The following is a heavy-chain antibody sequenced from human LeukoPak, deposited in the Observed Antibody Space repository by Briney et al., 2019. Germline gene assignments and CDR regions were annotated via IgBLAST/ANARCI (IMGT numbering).Heavy chain of an antibody. Sequence: GGSLRLSCAAYGFTFSNYVMNWVRQAPGKGLEWVSAVTGTGNTYYADSVKGRFTISRDNSKNMVYLQMNSLSADDTAVYHCARRLGDYWGQGTLVTVSS. V-gene: IGHV3-23*01. CDR2: VTGTGNT. CDR3: ARRLGDY. J-gene: IGHJ4*02. CDR1: GFTFSNYV.